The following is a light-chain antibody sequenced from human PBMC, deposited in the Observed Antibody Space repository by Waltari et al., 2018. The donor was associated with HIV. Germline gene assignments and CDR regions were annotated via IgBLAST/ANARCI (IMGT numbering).Light chain of an antibody. CDR1: QSVSRY. J-gene: IGKJ5*01. Sequence: DIQMTHSPSSLSASVGVRVTITCRASQSVSRYLNWYQHKQGRATKLLIYASTSLQRGVPSKFRGSGAGTDFTLTITSLQSEDFATYDGQQSYSAPINFGQGTRL. CDR2: AST. CDR3: QQSYSAPIN. V-gene: IGKV1-39*01.